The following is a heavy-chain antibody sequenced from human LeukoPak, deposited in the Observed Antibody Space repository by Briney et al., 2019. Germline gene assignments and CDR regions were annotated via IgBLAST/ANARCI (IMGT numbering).Heavy chain of an antibody. D-gene: IGHD6-19*01. V-gene: IGHV3-23*01. Sequence: GGSLRLSCAASGFTFSSYAMSWVRQAPGKGLEWVSAISGSGGSTYYADSVRGRFTISRDNSKNTLYLQMNSLRAEDTAVYYCAKSSGRSATSKYYFDYWGQGTLVTVSS. CDR3: AKSSGRSATSKYYFDY. J-gene: IGHJ4*02. CDR1: GFTFSSYA. CDR2: ISGSGGST.